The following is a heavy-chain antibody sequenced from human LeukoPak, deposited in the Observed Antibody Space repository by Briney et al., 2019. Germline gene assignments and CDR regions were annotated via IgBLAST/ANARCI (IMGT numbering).Heavy chain of an antibody. CDR1: GFTFGTSA. CDR3: AKGSLGSWYYFDY. D-gene: IGHD6-13*01. CDR2: FGRSGSDT. V-gene: IGHV3-23*01. J-gene: IGHJ4*02. Sequence: QSGGSLRLSCAASGFTFGTSAMSWVRQAPGKGPEWVSTFGRSGSDTYYSDSVKGRFTIFRDNSKNTLYLQMNSLRDEDTAVYYCAKGSLGSWYYFDYWGQGTLVTVCS.